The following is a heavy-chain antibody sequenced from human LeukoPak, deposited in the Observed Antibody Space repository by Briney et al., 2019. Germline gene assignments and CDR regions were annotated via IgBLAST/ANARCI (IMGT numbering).Heavy chain of an antibody. CDR3: ANALAMTTVTTTGSAFDI. V-gene: IGHV3-30*02. CDR1: GFTFSSYG. CDR2: IRYDGSNK. Sequence: GGSLRLSCAASGFTFSSYGMHWVRQAPGKGLEWVAFIRYDGSNKYYADSVKGRFSISRDNSKNTLYLQMNSLRAEDTAVYYCANALAMTTVTTTGSAFDIWGQGTMVTVSS. D-gene: IGHD4-11*01. J-gene: IGHJ3*02.